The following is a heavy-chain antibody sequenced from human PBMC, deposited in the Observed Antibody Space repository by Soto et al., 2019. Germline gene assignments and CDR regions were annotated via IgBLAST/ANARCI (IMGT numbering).Heavy chain of an antibody. CDR1: GGTFSSYA. CDR3: ARDLGVTTFRYYAYSGMDV. Sequence: QVQLVQSGAEVKKPGSSVKVSCKASGGTFSSYAISWVRQAPGQGLEWMGGIIPIFGTANDAQKCQGRVTITADESTSTAYMELSSLRAEDTAVYYWARDLGVTTFRYYAYSGMDVWGQGTTVTVSS. V-gene: IGHV1-69*12. D-gene: IGHD4-4*01. CDR2: IIPIFGTA. J-gene: IGHJ6*02.